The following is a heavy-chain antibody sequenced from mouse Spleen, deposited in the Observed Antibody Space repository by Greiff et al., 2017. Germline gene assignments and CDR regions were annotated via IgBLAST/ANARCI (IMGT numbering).Heavy chain of an antibody. CDR1: GYAFSSSW. CDR3: ERGGFAY. V-gene: IGHV1-82*01. Sequence: QVQLKQSGPELVKPGASVKISCKASGYAFSSSWMNWVKQRPGKGLEWIGRIYPGDGDTNYNGKFKGKATLTADKSSSTAYMQLSSLTSEDLAVYFCERGGFAYGGQGTLVTVSA. CDR2: IYPGDGDT. J-gene: IGHJ3*01.